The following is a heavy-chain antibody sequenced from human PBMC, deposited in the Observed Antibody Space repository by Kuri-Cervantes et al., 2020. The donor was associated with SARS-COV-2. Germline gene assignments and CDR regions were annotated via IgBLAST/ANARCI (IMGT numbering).Heavy chain of an antibody. CDR1: RDTFTTFG. V-gene: IGHV1-24*01. Sequence: APVKVSCKASRDTFTTFGFSWVRQAPGKGLEWMGGFDPEDGETIYAQKFQGRVTMTEDTSTDTAYMELSSLRSEDTAVYYCATAPAVVAANWFDPWGQGTLVTVSS. J-gene: IGHJ5*02. D-gene: IGHD2-15*01. CDR2: FDPEDGET. CDR3: ATAPAVVAANWFDP.